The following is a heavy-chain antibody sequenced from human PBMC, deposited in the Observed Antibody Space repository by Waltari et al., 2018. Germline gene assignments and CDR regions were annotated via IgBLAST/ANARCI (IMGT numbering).Heavy chain of an antibody. D-gene: IGHD3-10*01. V-gene: IGHV3-53*02. J-gene: IGHJ2*01. CDR1: GFTVSSNY. CDR3: AREVTRGSRGYFDL. Sequence: EVQLVETGGGLIQPGGSLRLSCAASGFTVSSNYMSWVRQAPGKGLEWVSVIYSGGSTYYADSVKGRFTISRDNSKNTLYLQMNSLRAEDTAVYYCAREVTRGSRGYFDLWGRGTLVTVSS. CDR2: IYSGGST.